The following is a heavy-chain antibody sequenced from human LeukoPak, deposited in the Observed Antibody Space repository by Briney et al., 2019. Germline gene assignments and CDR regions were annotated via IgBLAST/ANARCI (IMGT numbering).Heavy chain of an antibody. CDR1: GFTFGSYW. J-gene: IGHJ6*02. CDR2: FNSDGITT. V-gene: IGHV3-74*01. D-gene: IGHD2-2*01. Sequence: PGGSLRLSCAASGFTFGSYWMHWVRQAPGKGLVWVSRFNSDGITTSYADFVKGRFTISRDNAKNTLYLQMNSLRAEDTAVYYCARQLNYGMDVWGQGTTVTVSS. CDR3: ARQLNYGMDV.